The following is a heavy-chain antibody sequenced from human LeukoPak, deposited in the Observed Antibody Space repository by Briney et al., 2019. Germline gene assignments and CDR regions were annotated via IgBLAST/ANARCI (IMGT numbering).Heavy chain of an antibody. D-gene: IGHD3-22*01. Sequence: SGGSLRLSCAASGYTFTSHFMHWVRQAPGQGLEWMGIINPRGGSTSYTQKFQGRVTMTRDTSTSTVYMELSSLRSEDTAVYYCARVKSYYYDTSDKDAFDIWGQGTMVTVSS. CDR2: INPRGGST. J-gene: IGHJ3*02. V-gene: IGHV1-46*01. CDR3: ARVKSYYYDTSDKDAFDI. CDR1: GYTFTSHF.